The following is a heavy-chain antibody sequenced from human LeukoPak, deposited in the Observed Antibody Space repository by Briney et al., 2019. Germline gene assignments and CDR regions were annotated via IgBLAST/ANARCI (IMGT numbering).Heavy chain of an antibody. Sequence: PSETLSLTCAVSGGSISSYYWSWIRQPPGKGLEWIGYIYYSGSTNYNPSLKSRVTISVDTSKNQFSLKLSSVTAADTAVYYCASYIVGATGYFQHWGQGTLVTVSS. V-gene: IGHV4-59*01. CDR2: IYYSGST. J-gene: IGHJ1*01. D-gene: IGHD1-26*01. CDR3: ASYIVGATGYFQH. CDR1: GGSISSYY.